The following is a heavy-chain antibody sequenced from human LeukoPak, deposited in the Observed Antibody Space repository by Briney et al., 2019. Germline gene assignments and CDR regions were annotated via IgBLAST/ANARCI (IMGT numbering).Heavy chain of an antibody. CDR2: INAGNGNT. CDR1: GYTFTSYA. D-gene: IGHD2-15*01. Sequence: ASVKVSCKASGYTFTSYAMHWVHQAPGQRLEWMGWINAGNGNTKYSQKSQGRVTITRDTSASTAYMELSSLRSEDTAVYYCARAPLEYCSGGSCYSGNFQHWGQGTLVTVSS. CDR3: ARAPLEYCSGGSCYSGNFQH. V-gene: IGHV1-3*01. J-gene: IGHJ1*01.